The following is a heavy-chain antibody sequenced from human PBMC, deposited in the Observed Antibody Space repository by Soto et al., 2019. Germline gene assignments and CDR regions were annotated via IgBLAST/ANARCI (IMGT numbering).Heavy chain of an antibody. J-gene: IGHJ4*02. V-gene: IGHV3-23*01. CDR1: GFTFSTYA. D-gene: IGHD3-10*01. Sequence: PGGSLRLSCAASGFTFSTYAMGWVRQAPGKGLEWVSVISGSSGTTYLADSVKGRFTISRDNSKNTLYLQMDSLRAEDTAVYYCAKALSKVRGAFDYWGQGTLVTVSS. CDR2: ISGSSGTT. CDR3: AKALSKVRGAFDY.